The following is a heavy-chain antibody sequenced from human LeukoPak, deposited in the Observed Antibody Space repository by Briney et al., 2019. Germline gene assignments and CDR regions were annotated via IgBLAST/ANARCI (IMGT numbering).Heavy chain of an antibody. Sequence: GGSLRLSCAASGFTFSAYWMSWVRQAPGKGLEWVANIKQDGSEKYCVDSVKGRFTISRDNTKNSLYLQMNSLRADDTAVYYCARGTAYYVNDYWGQGALVTVSS. CDR3: ARGTAYYVNDY. J-gene: IGHJ4*02. D-gene: IGHD1-26*01. V-gene: IGHV3-7*01. CDR1: GFTFSAYW. CDR2: IKQDGSEK.